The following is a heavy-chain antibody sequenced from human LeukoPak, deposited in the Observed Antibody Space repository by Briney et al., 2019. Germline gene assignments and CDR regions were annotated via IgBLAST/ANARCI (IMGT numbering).Heavy chain of an antibody. CDR1: GFTFSSYS. CDR3: AKDMAAYYYASGNIDY. V-gene: IGHV3-21*04. D-gene: IGHD3-10*01. J-gene: IGHJ4*02. Sequence: GGSLRLSCAASGFTFSSYSMNWVRQAPGKGLEWVSSISSSSSYIYYADSVKGRFTISRDNSKNSLYLQMNSLRAEDTALYYCAKDMAAYYYASGNIDYWGQGTLVTVSS. CDR2: ISSSSSYI.